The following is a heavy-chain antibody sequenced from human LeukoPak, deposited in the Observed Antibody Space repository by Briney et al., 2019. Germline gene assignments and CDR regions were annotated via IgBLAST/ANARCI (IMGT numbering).Heavy chain of an antibody. V-gene: IGHV3-66*03. Sequence: GGSLRLSCAVSGFRVSDYYMSWVHQAPGKGLEWVGLIRDSGEAFYADFVRGRFAISRDESENTLYLQMNSLRVEDTAVYFCARDRAALQDWVEFDPWGQGTPVIVSS. D-gene: IGHD3/OR15-3a*01. CDR1: GFRVSDYY. CDR3: ARDRAALQDWVEFDP. CDR2: IRDSGEA. J-gene: IGHJ5*02.